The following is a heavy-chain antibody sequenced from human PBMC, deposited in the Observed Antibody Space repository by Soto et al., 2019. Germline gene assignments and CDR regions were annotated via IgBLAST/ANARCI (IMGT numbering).Heavy chain of an antibody. D-gene: IGHD3-10*01. J-gene: IGHJ6*02. Sequence: PSQTLSLTCAISGDSVSSNSAAWNWIRQSPSRGLEWLGRTYYRSKWYNDYAVSVKSRITINPDTSKNQFSLQLNSVTPEDTAVYYCARGQITMVRGVLAYYYYYYGMDVWGQGTTVTVSS. V-gene: IGHV6-1*01. CDR3: ARGQITMVRGVLAYYYYYYGMDV. CDR1: GDSVSSNSAA. CDR2: TYYRSKWYN.